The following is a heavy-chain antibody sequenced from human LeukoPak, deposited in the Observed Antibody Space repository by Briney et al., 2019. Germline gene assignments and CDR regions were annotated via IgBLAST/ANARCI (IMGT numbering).Heavy chain of an antibody. CDR1: GYTFTSYY. CDR3: ARDRGYYYDSSGYRDGDAFDI. D-gene: IGHD3-22*01. CDR2: INPSGGST. J-gene: IGHJ3*02. V-gene: IGHV1-46*01. Sequence: ASVKVSCKASGYTFTSYYMHWVRQAPGQGLEWMGLINPSGGSTSYAQKFQGRVTMTRDTSTSTVYMELSSLRSEDTAVYYCARDRGYYYDSSGYRDGDAFDIWGQGTMVTVSS.